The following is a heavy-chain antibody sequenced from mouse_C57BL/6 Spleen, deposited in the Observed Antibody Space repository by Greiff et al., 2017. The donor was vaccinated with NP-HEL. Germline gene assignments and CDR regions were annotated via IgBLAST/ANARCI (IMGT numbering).Heavy chain of an antibody. V-gene: IGHV1-4*01. CDR2: INPSSGYT. CDR3: ARDPYDYDGGYYFDY. Sequence: QVQLQQSGAELARPGASVKMSCKASGYTFTSYTMHWVKQRPGQGLEWIGYINPSSGYTKYNQKFKDKATLTADKSSSTAYMQLSSLTSEDSAVYYCARDPYDYDGGYYFDYWGQGTTLTVSS. J-gene: IGHJ2*01. CDR1: GYTFTSYT. D-gene: IGHD2-4*01.